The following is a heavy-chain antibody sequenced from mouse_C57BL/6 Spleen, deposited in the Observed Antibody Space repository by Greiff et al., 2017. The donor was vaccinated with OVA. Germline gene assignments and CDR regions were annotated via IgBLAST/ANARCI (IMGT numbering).Heavy chain of an antibody. CDR3: ARSEYYGSGGFAY. CDR1: GYAFTNYL. Sequence: LVESGAELVRPGTSVKVSCKASGYAFTNYLIEWVKQRPGQGLEWIGVINPGSGGTNYNEKFKGKATLTADKSSSTAYMQLSSLTSEDSAVYFCARSEYYGSGGFAYWGQGTLVTVSA. J-gene: IGHJ3*01. D-gene: IGHD1-1*01. CDR2: INPGSGGT. V-gene: IGHV1-54*01.